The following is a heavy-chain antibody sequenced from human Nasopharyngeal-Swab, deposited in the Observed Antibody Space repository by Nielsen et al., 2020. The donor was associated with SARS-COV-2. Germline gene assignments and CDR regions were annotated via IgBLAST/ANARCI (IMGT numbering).Heavy chain of an antibody. V-gene: IGHV3-33*01. D-gene: IGHD3-16*01. CDR1: GFTFSSYG. J-gene: IGHJ6*02. CDR2: IWYDGSNK. Sequence: GGSLRLSCAASGFTFSSYGMHWVRQAPGKGLEWVAVIWYDGSNKYYADSVEGRFTISSDNSKNTLYLQMNSLRAEDTAVYYCARVDYDYVWGSYYYYYGMDVWGQGTTVTVSS. CDR3: ARVDYDYVWGSYYYYYGMDV.